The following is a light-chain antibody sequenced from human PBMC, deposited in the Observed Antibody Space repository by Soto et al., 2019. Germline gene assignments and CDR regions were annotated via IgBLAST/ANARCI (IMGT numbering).Light chain of an antibody. Sequence: DIQMTQSPSTLSASVGGGVTITCRASQSISSWLAWYQQKPGKAPKLLICDASDLESGVPTRFSGSGSGTEFTLTISRLQPDDFATYYCQQYKTFPFTFGQGTKLEIK. CDR1: QSISSW. J-gene: IGKJ2*01. CDR3: QQYKTFPFT. CDR2: DAS. V-gene: IGKV1-5*01.